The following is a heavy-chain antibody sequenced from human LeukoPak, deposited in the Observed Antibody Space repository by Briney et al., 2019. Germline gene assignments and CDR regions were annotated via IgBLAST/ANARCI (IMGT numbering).Heavy chain of an antibody. J-gene: IGHJ4*02. Sequence: GGSLRLSCAASGFTFSSYAMSWVRQAPGKGLEWVSAISGSGGSTYYADSVKGRFTISRDNSKNTLFLHMNSLRAEDTAVYYCAKTGIYGGYYFDYWGQGTLVTVSS. V-gene: IGHV3-23*01. CDR3: AKTGIYGGYYFDY. CDR1: GFTFSSYA. D-gene: IGHD1-26*01. CDR2: ISGSGGST.